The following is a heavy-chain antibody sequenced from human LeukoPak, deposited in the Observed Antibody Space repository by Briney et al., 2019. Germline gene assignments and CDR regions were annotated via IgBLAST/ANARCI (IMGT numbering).Heavy chain of an antibody. D-gene: IGHD1-1*01. CDR3: ARGASIRTNHYYMDV. Sequence: ASVKVSCKASGYTFTSYGISWVRQAPGQGLEWMGWISAYNGNTNYAQKLQGRVTMTTDTSTSTAYMELRSLRSDDTAVYYCARGASIRTNHYYMDVWGKGTTVTVSS. CDR2: ISAYNGNT. V-gene: IGHV1-18*01. CDR1: GYTFTSYG. J-gene: IGHJ6*03.